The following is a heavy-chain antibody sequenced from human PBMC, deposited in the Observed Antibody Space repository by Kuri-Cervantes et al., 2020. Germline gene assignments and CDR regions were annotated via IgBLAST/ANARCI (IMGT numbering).Heavy chain of an antibody. CDR2: ISAYNGNT. J-gene: IGHJ1*01. D-gene: IGHD6-13*01. V-gene: IGHV1-18*01. CDR1: GYTFTSYG. CDR3: ARGPPGIAAAAVLEYFQH. Sequence: ASVKVSCKASGYTFTSYGISWVRQAPGQGLEWMGWISAYNGNTNYAQKLQGRATMTTDTSTSTAYMELRSLRSDDTAVYYCARGPPGIAAAAVLEYFQHWGQGTLVTVSS.